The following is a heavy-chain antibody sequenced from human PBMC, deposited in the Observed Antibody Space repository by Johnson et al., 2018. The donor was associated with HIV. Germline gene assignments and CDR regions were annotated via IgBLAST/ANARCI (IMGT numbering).Heavy chain of an antibody. V-gene: IGHV3-23*04. CDR1: GFIFSGYW. D-gene: IGHD3-10*01. Sequence: VQLVESGGGLVQPGRSLRLSCAASGFIFSGYWMKWVRQAPGKGLEWVSPISGSDHSTYYADSVRGRFTISRDNSKNMSPWSSLGHVGPSGAPSPAVWGQGTLVTVSS. CDR2: ISGSDHST. CDR3: V. J-gene: IGHJ3*01.